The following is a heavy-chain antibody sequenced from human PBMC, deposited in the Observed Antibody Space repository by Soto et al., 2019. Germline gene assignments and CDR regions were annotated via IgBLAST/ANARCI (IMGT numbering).Heavy chain of an antibody. D-gene: IGHD3-16*01. CDR3: AREVRSLGRGLALDI. V-gene: IGHV1-18*01. J-gene: IGHJ3*02. CDR1: GYSFTKYG. CDR2: INPNNGNT. Sequence: QVQLVQSGAEVKKPGASVKVSCKTSGYSFTKYGVNWVRQAPGQGLQWMGRINPNNGNTDYAQTLQGRLNISTDTSTSSAYMELGSLRSNDTAVYYCAREVRSLGRGLALDIWGPGTMVTVSS.